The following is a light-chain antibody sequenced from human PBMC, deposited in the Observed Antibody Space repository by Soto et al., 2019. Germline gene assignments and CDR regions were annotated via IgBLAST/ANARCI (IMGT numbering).Light chain of an antibody. J-gene: IGKJ1*01. CDR2: GSS. CDR1: QSVSSTY. V-gene: IGKV3-20*01. Sequence: EIGLTQSPGTLSLSPGERATLSCRASQSVSSTYLAWYQQQPGQAPRLLIYGSSNRATGIPDGFSGSGSGTDFTLTISRLEPEDFAVYYCQQYGSSSWTFGQGTKVDIK. CDR3: QQYGSSSWT.